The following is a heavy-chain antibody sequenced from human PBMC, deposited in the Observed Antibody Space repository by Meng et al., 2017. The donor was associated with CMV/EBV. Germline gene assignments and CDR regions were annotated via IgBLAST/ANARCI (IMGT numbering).Heavy chain of an antibody. CDR1: GYTFTSYG. D-gene: IGHD3-3*01. J-gene: IGHJ5*02. V-gene: IGHV1-18*01. CDR2: ISAYNGNT. CDR3: ARDSFVLRFLAWFDPDWFDP. Sequence: ASVKVSCKASGYTFTSYGISRVPQAPGQGLEGMGWISAYNGNTNYAQNLQGRVTMTTDTSTRTPYMELRGLRSDDTAVYYFARDSFVLRFLAWFDPDWFDPWGQGTLVTVSS.